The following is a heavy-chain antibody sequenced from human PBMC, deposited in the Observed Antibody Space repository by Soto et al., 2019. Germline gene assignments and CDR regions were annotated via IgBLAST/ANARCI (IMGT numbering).Heavy chain of an antibody. V-gene: IGHV3-21*01. D-gene: IGHD2-15*01. CDR2: IRGFSPYT. J-gene: IGHJ6*02. CDR1: GFTFRTYT. Sequence: GGSLRLSCISSGFTFRTYTMNWVRQAPGKGLEWVSGIRGFSPYTFYAESVKGRFTISRDNAKNSLYLQMNSLRAEDTAVYYCARDRGYDAHDYYYNAMDVCGQRTTVTVSS. CDR3: ARDRGYDAHDYYYNAMDV.